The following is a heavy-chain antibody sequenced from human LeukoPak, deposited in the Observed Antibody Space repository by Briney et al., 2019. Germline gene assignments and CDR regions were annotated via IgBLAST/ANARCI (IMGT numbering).Heavy chain of an antibody. CDR3: ARVLVMGAYQYMDV. Sequence: SETLSLTCSVSDDYINSFYWSWIRQPPGKGLEWIGYIYYTGSTNYNPSFKSRVTISIDTSKNQFSLKLTSVTAADSAVYYCARVLVMGAYQYMDVWGKGTTVTVSS. J-gene: IGHJ6*03. CDR2: IYYTGST. V-gene: IGHV4-59*01. CDR1: DDYINSFY. D-gene: IGHD2-15*01.